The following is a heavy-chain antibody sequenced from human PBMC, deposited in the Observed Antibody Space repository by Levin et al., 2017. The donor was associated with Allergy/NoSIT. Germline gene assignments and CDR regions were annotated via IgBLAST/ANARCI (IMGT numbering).Heavy chain of an antibody. CDR1: GFTFGSHW. J-gene: IGHJ4*02. CDR3: ARDGVDAGVYFDY. Sequence: GESLKISCAASGFTFGSHWMSWVRQAPGKGLEWVANINQDGSEKYYVDSVKGRFTTSSDNAKNSLYLQMNSLRAEDTAVYYCARDGVDAGVYFDYWGQGTLFTVSS. D-gene: IGHD5-12*01. CDR2: INQDGSEK. V-gene: IGHV3-7*01.